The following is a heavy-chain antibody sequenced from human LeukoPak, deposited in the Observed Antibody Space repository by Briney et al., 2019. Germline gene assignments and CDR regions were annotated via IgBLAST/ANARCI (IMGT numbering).Heavy chain of an antibody. CDR2: ISWNSGSI. V-gene: IGHV3-9*03. CDR3: AKGLTTVVTPGLEGTGAFDI. D-gene: IGHD4-23*01. CDR1: GFTFDDYA. Sequence: GGSLRLSCAASGFTFDDYAMHWVRQAPGKGLEWVSGISWNSGSIGYADSVKGRFTISRDNAKNSLYLQMNSLRAEDMALYYCAKGLTTVVTPGLEGTGAFDIWGQGTMVTVSS. J-gene: IGHJ3*02.